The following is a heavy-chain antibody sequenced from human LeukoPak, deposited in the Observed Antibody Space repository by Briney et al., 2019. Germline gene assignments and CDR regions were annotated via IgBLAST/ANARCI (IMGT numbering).Heavy chain of an antibody. D-gene: IGHD6-19*01. CDR3: ARGRRARKLSTIAVAGSKFDY. CDR2: IYYSGST. J-gene: IGHJ4*02. CDR1: GGSISSYY. V-gene: IGHV4-59*08. Sequence: PSETLSLTCTVSGGSISSYYWSWIRQPPGKGLEWIGYIYYSGSTNYNPSLKSRVTISVDTSKNQFSLKLSSVTAADTAVYYCARGRRARKLSTIAVAGSKFDYWGQGTLVTVSS.